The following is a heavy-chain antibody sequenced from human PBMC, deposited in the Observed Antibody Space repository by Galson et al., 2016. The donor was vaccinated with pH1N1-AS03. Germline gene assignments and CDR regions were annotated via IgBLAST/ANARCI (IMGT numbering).Heavy chain of an antibody. CDR3: ARGGGSALDS. V-gene: IGHV1-2*02. D-gene: IGHD1-26*01. Sequence: SVKVSCKASGYTFSDYYMHWVRQAPGQEPEWMGWINPSSGGTKFAQKFQGTVSMTTDTSTRTAYMELSRLRSDDTAVYYCARGGGSALDSWGQGTLVTVSS. CDR2: INPSSGGT. J-gene: IGHJ4*02. CDR1: GYTFSDYY.